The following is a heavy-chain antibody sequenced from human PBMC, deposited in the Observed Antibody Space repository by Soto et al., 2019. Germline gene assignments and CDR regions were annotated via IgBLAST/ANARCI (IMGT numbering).Heavy chain of an antibody. J-gene: IGHJ4*02. CDR3: ARDQVDYDSSGSIDY. Sequence: EVQLVESGGGLVQPGGSLRLSCAASGFTFSRYWMHWVRQAPGKGLVWVSRIKSDGSSTSYADSVKGRFTISRDNAKNTLYLQMNSLRAEDTAVYYCARDQVDYDSSGSIDYWGQGTLFTVSS. D-gene: IGHD3-22*01. V-gene: IGHV3-74*01. CDR1: GFTFSRYW. CDR2: IKSDGSST.